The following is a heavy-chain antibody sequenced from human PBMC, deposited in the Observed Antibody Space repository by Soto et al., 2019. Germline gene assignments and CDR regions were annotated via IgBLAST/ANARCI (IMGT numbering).Heavy chain of an antibody. J-gene: IGHJ5*02. D-gene: IGHD3-10*01. V-gene: IGHV4-4*07. CDR3: ARGYGSGSYYHNWVEP. CDR2: IYTSGST. CDR1: GGSISSYY. Sequence: PSETLSLTCTVSGGSISSYYWSWTRQPAGKGLEWIGRIYTSGSTNYNPSLKSRVTMSVDTSKNQFSLKLSSVTAADTAVYYCARGYGSGSYYHNWVEPWGEGTLVTVSA.